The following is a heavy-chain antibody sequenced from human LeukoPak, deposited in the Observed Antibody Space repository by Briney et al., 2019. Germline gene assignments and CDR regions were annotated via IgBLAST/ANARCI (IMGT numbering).Heavy chain of an antibody. D-gene: IGHD2-2*01. V-gene: IGHV4-4*07. Sequence: PSETLSLTCTVSGGSISSYYWSWIRQPAGKGLEWIGRIYTSGSTNYNPSLKSRVTMSVDTSKNQFSLKLNSVTAADTAVYYCATGVVPAAMDEYYYYYGMDVWGQGTTVTVSS. J-gene: IGHJ6*02. CDR3: ATGVVPAAMDEYYYYYGMDV. CDR1: GGSISSYY. CDR2: IYTSGST.